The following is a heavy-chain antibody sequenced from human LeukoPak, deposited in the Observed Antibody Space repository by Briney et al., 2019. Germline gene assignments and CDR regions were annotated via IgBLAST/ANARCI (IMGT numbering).Heavy chain of an antibody. Sequence: GGSLRLSCAASGFAFSSYAMSWVRQAPGKGLEWLSAISGSGGSTYYADSVKGRFTISRDNSKNTLYLQMNSLRAEDTAVYYCAKEDKDYDFWSGYPTIDYWGQGTLVTVSS. J-gene: IGHJ4*02. V-gene: IGHV3-23*01. CDR1: GFAFSSYA. CDR3: AKEDKDYDFWSGYPTIDY. D-gene: IGHD3-3*01. CDR2: ISGSGGST.